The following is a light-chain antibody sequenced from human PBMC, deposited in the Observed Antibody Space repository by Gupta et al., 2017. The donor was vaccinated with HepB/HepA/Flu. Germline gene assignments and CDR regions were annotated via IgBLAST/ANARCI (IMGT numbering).Light chain of an antibody. CDR2: AAS. Sequence: DIQMTQSPSSLSASVGDRVTITCRASQDITNYLAWFQQKPGKASTSLIYAASNLQSGVPSKFSGSGSGTDFTLTISSLQPEDFATYYCQQDDSYPLTFGGGTKVEIK. CDR3: QQDDSYPLT. V-gene: IGKV1-16*02. CDR1: QDITNY. J-gene: IGKJ4*01.